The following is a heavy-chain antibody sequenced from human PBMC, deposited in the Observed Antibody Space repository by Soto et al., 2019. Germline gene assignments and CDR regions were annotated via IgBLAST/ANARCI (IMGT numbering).Heavy chain of an antibody. CDR3: ARKVAGTFDY. Sequence: PSETLSLTCTVSGGSISSYYWSWIRQPPGKGLEWIGYIYYSGSTNYNPSLKSRVTISVDTSKNQFSLKLSSVTAADTAVYYCARKVAGTFDYWGQGTLVTAPQ. CDR2: IYYSGST. J-gene: IGHJ4*02. CDR1: GGSISSYY. D-gene: IGHD6-19*01. V-gene: IGHV4-59*01.